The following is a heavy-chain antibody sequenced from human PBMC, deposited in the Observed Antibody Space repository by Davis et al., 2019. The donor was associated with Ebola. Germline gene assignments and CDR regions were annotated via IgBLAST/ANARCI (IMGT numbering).Heavy chain of an antibody. CDR3: ARAFGVVGAQIDY. CDR1: GFTFSSYA. V-gene: IGHV3-30-3*01. D-gene: IGHD1-26*01. CDR2: ISYDGSNK. J-gene: IGHJ4*02. Sequence: GESLKISCAASGFTFSSYAMHWVRQAPGKGLEWVAVISYDGSNKYYADSVKGRFTISRDNSKNTLYLQMNSLRAEDTAVYYCARAFGVVGAQIDYWGQGTLVTVSS.